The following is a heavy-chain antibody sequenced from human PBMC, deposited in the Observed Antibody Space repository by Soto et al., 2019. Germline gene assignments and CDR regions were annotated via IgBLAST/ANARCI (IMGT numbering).Heavy chain of an antibody. V-gene: IGHV1-8*01. CDR3: ARGRYGSGSGPTKNWLDP. CDR1: GYTFTSYD. D-gene: IGHD3-10*01. J-gene: IGHJ5*02. Sequence: ASVKVSCKASGYTFTSYDINWVRQATGQGLEWMGWMNPNSGNTGYAQKFQGRVTMTRNTSISTAYMELSSLRSEDTAVYYCARGRYGSGSGPTKNWLDPWGQGTLFTVSS. CDR2: MNPNSGNT.